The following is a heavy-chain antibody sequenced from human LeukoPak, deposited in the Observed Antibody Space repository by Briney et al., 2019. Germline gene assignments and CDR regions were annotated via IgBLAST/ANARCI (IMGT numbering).Heavy chain of an antibody. CDR1: GGSISSYY. D-gene: IGHD1-1*01. V-gene: IGHV4-59*13. CDR2: MYYSGST. CDR3: ARAERRYWFDP. Sequence: PSETLSLTCTVSGGSISSYYWSWIRQPPGKGLEWIGYMYYSGSTNYNPSLKSRVTISGDTSKNQFSLKLSSVTAADTAVYYCARAERRYWFDPWGQGTLVTVSS. J-gene: IGHJ5*02.